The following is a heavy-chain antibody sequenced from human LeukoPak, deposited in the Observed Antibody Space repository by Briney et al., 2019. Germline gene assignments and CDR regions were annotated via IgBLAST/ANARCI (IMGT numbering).Heavy chain of an antibody. D-gene: IGHD1-26*01. CDR3: ARGREWEPKVFDY. J-gene: IGHJ4*02. CDR1: NGSISSFY. Sequence: SETLSLTCTVSNGSISSFYWIWIRQPPGKGLEWIGYISYSGSTNYNPSPKSRVTISVDTSKNQFSLKLSSATAADTAVYYCARGREWEPKVFDYWGQGTLVTVSS. V-gene: IGHV4-59*01. CDR2: ISYSGST.